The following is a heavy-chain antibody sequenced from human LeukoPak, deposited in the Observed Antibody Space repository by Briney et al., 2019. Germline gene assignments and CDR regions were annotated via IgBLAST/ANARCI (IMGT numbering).Heavy chain of an antibody. CDR1: GYTFTSYY. D-gene: IGHD3-22*01. V-gene: IGHV1-46*01. CDR2: INPSGGST. CDR3: ARDQAYYDSSGSIDY. J-gene: IGHJ4*02. Sequence: VSVKVSCKASGYTFTSYYMHWVRQAPGQGLEWMGIINPSGGSTSYAQKFQGRVTMTRDTSTSTVYMELSSLRSEDTAVYYCARDQAYYDSSGSIDYWGQGTLVTVSS.